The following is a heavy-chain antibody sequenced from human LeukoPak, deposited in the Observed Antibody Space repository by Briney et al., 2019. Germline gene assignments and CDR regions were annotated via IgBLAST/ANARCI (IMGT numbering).Heavy chain of an antibody. CDR1: GFTFDDYA. CDR3: ARHGYYGSGSHPYYYYYGMDA. D-gene: IGHD3-10*01. Sequence: GGSLRLSCTTSGFTFDDYAMHWVRQAPGKGLEWMGIIYPGDSDTRYSPSFQGQVTISADKSISTAYLQWSSLKASDTAMYYCARHGYYGSGSHPYYYYYGMDAWGQGTTVTVSS. J-gene: IGHJ6*02. V-gene: IGHV5-51*01. CDR2: IYPGDSDT.